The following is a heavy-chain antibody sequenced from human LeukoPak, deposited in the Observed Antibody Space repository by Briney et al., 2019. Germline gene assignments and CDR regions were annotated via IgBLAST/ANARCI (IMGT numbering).Heavy chain of an antibody. J-gene: IGHJ4*02. V-gene: IGHV1-46*01. D-gene: IGHD4-23*01. CDR1: GYTFTTYY. CDR3: ARDQGGNPFRLDY. Sequence: ASVKVSCKASGYTFTTYYIHWVRLAPGQGLEWMGTINPSAGNRNYAQKFQGRVTMTRDTSTSTVYMELSSLRSEDTAVYYCARDQGGNPFRLDYWGQGTLVTVSS. CDR2: INPSAGNR.